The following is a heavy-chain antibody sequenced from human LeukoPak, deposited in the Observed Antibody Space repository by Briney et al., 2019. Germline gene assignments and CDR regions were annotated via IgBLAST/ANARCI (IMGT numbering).Heavy chain of an antibody. CDR1: GFTFSGSA. CDR2: ISYDGSNK. D-gene: IGHD6-13*01. J-gene: IGHJ4*02. V-gene: IGHV3-30*04. CDR3: AKGTSSAWYGDDY. Sequence: GGSLKLSCAASGFTFSGSAIHWVRQAPGKGLEWVAVISYDGSNKYYADSVKGRFTISRDNSKNTLYLQMNSLRAEDTAVYYCAKGTSSAWYGDDYWGQGTLVTVSS.